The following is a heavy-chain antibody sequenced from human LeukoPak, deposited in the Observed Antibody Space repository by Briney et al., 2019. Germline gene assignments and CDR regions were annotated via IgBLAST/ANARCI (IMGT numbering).Heavy chain of an antibody. CDR3: AKEVVPYYYYYGLDV. Sequence: GGSLTLSCAASGFTFDGYAMHWVGQGPGKGLEWVSSIRWNSGGMDYADSVKGRFTISRDNAKNSLYLQMNSLRPEDTALYYCAKEVVPYYYYYGLDVWGQGTTVTVSS. CDR2: IRWNSGGM. CDR1: GFTFDGYA. D-gene: IGHD2-15*01. J-gene: IGHJ6*02. V-gene: IGHV3-9*01.